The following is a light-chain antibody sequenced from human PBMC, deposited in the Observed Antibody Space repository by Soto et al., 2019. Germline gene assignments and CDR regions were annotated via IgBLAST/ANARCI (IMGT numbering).Light chain of an antibody. V-gene: IGKV3-20*01. CDR2: GAS. CDR3: QQCSFSPRT. Sequence: IVMTQSPATLSVSPGERVTLSCRASQSISTNLAWYQRKPGQAPRLLIYGASSRATGIPDRFSGSGSETDFTLTISRLEPEDSAVYYCQQCSFSPRTFGQGTKVDIK. J-gene: IGKJ1*01. CDR1: QSISTN.